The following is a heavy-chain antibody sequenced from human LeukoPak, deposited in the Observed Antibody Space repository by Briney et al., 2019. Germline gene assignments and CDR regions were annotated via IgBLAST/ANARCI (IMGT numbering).Heavy chain of an antibody. Sequence: ASVNVSCKASGYTFTSYAVHWVRQAPGQRLEWMGWINAGNGNTKYSQKFQGRVTITRDTSASTAYMELSSLRSEDTAVYYCAREETIAPAGFDYWGQGTLVTVSS. CDR3: AREETIAPAGFDY. D-gene: IGHD6-13*01. CDR1: GYTFTSYA. V-gene: IGHV1-3*01. CDR2: INAGNGNT. J-gene: IGHJ4*02.